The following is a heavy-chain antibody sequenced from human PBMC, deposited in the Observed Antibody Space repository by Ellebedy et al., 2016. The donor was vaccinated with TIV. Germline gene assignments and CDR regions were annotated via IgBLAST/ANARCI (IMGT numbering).Heavy chain of an antibody. D-gene: IGHD4/OR15-4a*01. V-gene: IGHV4-39*02. Sequence: MPSETLSLTCTVSGGPISRSSYYWGWIRQPPGKGLEWIASIYYSGSTYYSPSLKSRLTISVATSKNHFSLNLTSVPAADTAVYYCASEPPIFYGASGIYLKDFWGQGTLVTVSS. J-gene: IGHJ4*02. CDR3: ASEPPIFYGASGIYLKDF. CDR1: GGPISRSSYY. CDR2: IYYSGST.